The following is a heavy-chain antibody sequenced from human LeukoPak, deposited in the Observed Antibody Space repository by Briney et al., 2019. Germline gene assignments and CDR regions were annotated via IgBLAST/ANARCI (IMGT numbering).Heavy chain of an antibody. D-gene: IGHD4-17*01. Sequence: GGPLRLSCAASGFTFSSYSMNWVRQAPGKGLEWVSSISSSSSYIYYADSVKGRFTISRDNAKNSLYLQMNSLRAEDTAAYYCARGGATVGDYWGQGTLVTVSS. J-gene: IGHJ4*02. CDR3: ARGGATVGDY. CDR1: GFTFSSYS. CDR2: ISSSSSYI. V-gene: IGHV3-21*01.